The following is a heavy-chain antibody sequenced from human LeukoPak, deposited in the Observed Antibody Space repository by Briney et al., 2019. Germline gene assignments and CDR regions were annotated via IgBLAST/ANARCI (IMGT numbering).Heavy chain of an antibody. Sequence: GGSLRLSCAVSASTVSIYAMHWVRQAPGKGLEWVAVISYDGSNKYYADSVKGRFTISRDNSKNTPYMQMNSLRAEDTAVYYCARDGQVRNAFDIWGQGAMLSVSS. CDR2: ISYDGSNK. V-gene: IGHV3-30-3*01. J-gene: IGHJ3*02. CDR1: ASTVSIYA. D-gene: IGHD2-2*01. CDR3: ARDGQVRNAFDI.